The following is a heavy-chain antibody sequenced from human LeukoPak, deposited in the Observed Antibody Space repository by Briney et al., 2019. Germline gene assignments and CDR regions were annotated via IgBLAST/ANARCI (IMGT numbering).Heavy chain of an antibody. D-gene: IGHD3-3*01. Sequence: SVKVSCKASGGTFSSYAISWVRQAPGQGLEWMGGIIPIFGTANYAQKFQGRATITTDESTSTAYMELSSLRSEDTAVYYCASKLRFLDSDAFDIWGQGTMVTVSS. V-gene: IGHV1-69*05. CDR2: IIPIFGTA. J-gene: IGHJ3*02. CDR3: ASKLRFLDSDAFDI. CDR1: GGTFSSYA.